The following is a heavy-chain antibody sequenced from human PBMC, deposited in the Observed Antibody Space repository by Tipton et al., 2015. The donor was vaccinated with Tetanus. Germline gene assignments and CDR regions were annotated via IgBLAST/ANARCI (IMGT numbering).Heavy chain of an antibody. Sequence: TLSLTRSVSGGSINPYYWSWIRQPPGKGLEWIGNIYSSGSTYYNPSLKSRVTISVDTSRNQFSLRLKSVTPADTAMYYCARDHRLSASYAGWFDPWGQGTLVTVSS. D-gene: IGHD2-8*01. CDR2: IYSSGST. CDR1: GGSINPYY. V-gene: IGHV4-59*01. J-gene: IGHJ5*02. CDR3: ARDHRLSASYAGWFDP.